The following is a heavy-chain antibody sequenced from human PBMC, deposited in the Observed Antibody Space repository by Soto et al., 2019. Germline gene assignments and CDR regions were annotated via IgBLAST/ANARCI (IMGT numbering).Heavy chain of an antibody. CDR1: GDPLNTGGYY. Sequence: SETLSLTCPVSGDPLNTGGYYWSWIRHLPGKGLEWLGYIYYSGNTYYNPSLKGRVNISGDMSKKQFSLRLSSVTAADTAVYHCARVSSDWFDPWGPGIQVTVSS. V-gene: IGHV4-31*03. D-gene: IGHD3-10*01. J-gene: IGHJ5*02. CDR2: IYYSGNT. CDR3: ARVSSDWFDP.